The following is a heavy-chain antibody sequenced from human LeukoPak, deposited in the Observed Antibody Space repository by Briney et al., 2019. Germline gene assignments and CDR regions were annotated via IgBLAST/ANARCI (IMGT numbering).Heavy chain of an antibody. CDR2: ISGSGGST. J-gene: IGHJ4*02. Sequence: GGSMRLPCEASGFTFNSYDMGWVRQAPGKGLEGGSAISGSGGSTYYADSVKGRFTISRDNSKNTLYLQMNSLRAEDTAVYYCAKAYTIAARPRVIDYWGQGTLVTVSS. D-gene: IGHD6-6*01. CDR1: GFTFNSYD. CDR3: AKAYTIAARPRVIDY. V-gene: IGHV3-23*01.